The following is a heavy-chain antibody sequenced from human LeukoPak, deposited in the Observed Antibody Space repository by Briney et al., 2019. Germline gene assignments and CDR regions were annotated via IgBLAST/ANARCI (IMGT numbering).Heavy chain of an antibody. CDR3: ARHDSARGYFDF. CDR1: GGSISSYY. CDR2: IYYSGST. Sequence: SETLSLTCTVSGGSISSYYWSWIRQPPGKGLEHIGYIYYSGSTNYNPSLKSRVTISVDTPKNQFSLKLSSVTAADTAVYFCARHDSARGYFDFWGQGTLVTVSS. D-gene: IGHD3-10*01. J-gene: IGHJ4*02. V-gene: IGHV4-59*08.